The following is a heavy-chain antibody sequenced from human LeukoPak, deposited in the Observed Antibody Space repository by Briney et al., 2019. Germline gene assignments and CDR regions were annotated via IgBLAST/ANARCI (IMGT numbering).Heavy chain of an antibody. Sequence: GGSLRLSCAASGFAFGDNWMHWVRQAPGKGLVWVSRMNSDGRSTYYADSVKGRFTISRDNAKNTLYLQMNSLRAEDTAVYYCARVPHYYGSGSCLDYWGQGTLVTVSS. CDR2: MNSDGRST. CDR3: ARVPHYYGSGSCLDY. J-gene: IGHJ4*02. V-gene: IGHV3-74*01. D-gene: IGHD3-10*01. CDR1: GFAFGDNW.